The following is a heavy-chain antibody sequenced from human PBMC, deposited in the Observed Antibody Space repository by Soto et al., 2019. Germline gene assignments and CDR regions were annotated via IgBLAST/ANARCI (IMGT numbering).Heavy chain of an antibody. CDR2: ISGNSVGG. Sequence: EGQLVESGGGLAQPGRSLRLSCAASGFTFDHYAMHWVRQAPGKGLEWVSGISGNSVGGVYADPVKDRFTISRDNAKNSLYLQMNRLRAQDTALYYSARGGVNSYAVGGWDYWGQGTPVTVSS. V-gene: IGHV3-9*01. D-gene: IGHD3-10*01. CDR1: GFTFDHYA. J-gene: IGHJ4*02. CDR3: ARGGVNSYAVGGWDY.